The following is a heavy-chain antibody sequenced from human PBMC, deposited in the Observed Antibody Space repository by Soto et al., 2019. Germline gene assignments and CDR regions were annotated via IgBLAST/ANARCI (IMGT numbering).Heavy chain of an antibody. J-gene: IGHJ6*02. CDR1: RYTFTGYY. D-gene: IGHD2-2*02. CDR3: VSEGGVVVVSCAIQIEDYYFYYGMDA. Sequence: ASVHVSCEASRYTFTGYYIHWVRRPPGQGLEWMGWINPNSCSTNYAQKFQGWVTMTRDTYLSTAYMELGRQRSDDRAGYYCVSEGGVVVVSCAIQIEDYYFYYGMDAWGQGTTVTVSS. V-gene: IGHV1-2*04. CDR2: INPNSCST.